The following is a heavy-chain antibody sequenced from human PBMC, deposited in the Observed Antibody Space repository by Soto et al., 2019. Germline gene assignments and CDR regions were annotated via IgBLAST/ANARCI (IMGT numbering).Heavy chain of an antibody. V-gene: IGHV1-46*03. CDR2: INPSGGST. D-gene: IGHD2-2*01. Sequence: VKVSCKASGYTFTSYYMHWVRQAPGQGLEWMGIINPSGGSTSYAQKFQGRVTMTRDTSTSTVYMELSSLRSEDTAVYYCARDACSSTSCYRSDPGGQGTLVTVSS. CDR3: ARDACSSTSCYRSDP. CDR1: GYTFTSYY. J-gene: IGHJ5*02.